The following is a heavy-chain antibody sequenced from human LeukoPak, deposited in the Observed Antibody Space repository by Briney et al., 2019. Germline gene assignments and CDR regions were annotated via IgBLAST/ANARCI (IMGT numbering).Heavy chain of an antibody. V-gene: IGHV1-2*06. Sequence: GASVKVSCKASGYTFTDYYMHWVRQAPGQGLEWMGRINPNSGGTNYAQKFQGRVTMTRDTSINTADMKLSSLRSDDTAVYYCARVRRGVIPSAPLDYWGQGTLVTVSS. CDR3: ARVRRGVIPSAPLDY. CDR2: INPNSGGT. CDR1: GYTFTDYY. J-gene: IGHJ4*02. D-gene: IGHD2-2*01.